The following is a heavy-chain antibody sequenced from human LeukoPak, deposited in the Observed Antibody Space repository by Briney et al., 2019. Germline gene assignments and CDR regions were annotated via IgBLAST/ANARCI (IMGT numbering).Heavy chain of an antibody. J-gene: IGHJ4*02. V-gene: IGHV3-48*01. D-gene: IGHD6-19*01. CDR2: ISSRSSTI. Sequence: GGSLRLSCAASGFTFSINSMNCVRQAPGKGLEGGAYISSRSSTIYYADSVKGRFTISRDNAMNSLYLQMNSLKAEDTGVYYCARGAGSGRNHFDYWGQGTLVTVSS. CDR1: GFTFSINS. CDR3: ARGAGSGRNHFDY.